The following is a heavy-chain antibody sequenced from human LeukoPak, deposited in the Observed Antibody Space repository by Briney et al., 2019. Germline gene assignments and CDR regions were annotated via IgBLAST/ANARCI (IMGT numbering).Heavy chain of an antibody. V-gene: IGHV3-7*01. CDR1: GFTFSSYA. CDR3: AREGGAYYDFWSGYYRYYYMDV. J-gene: IGHJ6*03. D-gene: IGHD3-3*01. CDR2: IKQDGSEK. Sequence: PGGSLRLSCAASGFTFSSYAMHWVRQAPGKGLEWVANIKQDGSEKYYVDSVKGRFTISRDNAKNSLYLQMNSLRAEDTAVYYCAREGGAYYDFWSGYYRYYYMDVWGKGTTVTVSS.